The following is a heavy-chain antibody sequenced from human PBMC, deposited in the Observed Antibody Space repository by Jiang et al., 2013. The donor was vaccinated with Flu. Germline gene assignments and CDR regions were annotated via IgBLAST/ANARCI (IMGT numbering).Heavy chain of an antibody. CDR3: AKVPCSSTSCYGFDY. Sequence: SGAEVKKPGASVKVSCKASGYTFTSYAMHWVRQAPGQRLEWMGWINAGNGNTKYSQKFQGRVTITRDTSASTAYMELSSLRSEDTAVYYCAKVPCSSTSCYGFDYWAREPWSPSPQ. J-gene: IGHJ4*02. CDR1: GYTFTSYA. D-gene: IGHD2-2*01. CDR2: INAGNGNT. V-gene: IGHV1-3*01.